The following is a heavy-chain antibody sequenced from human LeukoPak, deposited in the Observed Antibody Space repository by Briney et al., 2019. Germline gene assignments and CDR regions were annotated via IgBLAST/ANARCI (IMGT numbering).Heavy chain of an antibody. V-gene: IGHV1-2*02. J-gene: IGHJ1*01. Sequence: GASVKVSCKASGYTFTDYYIQWMRQAPGEGLEWVGWILPRSGDTYYAQRFHGRVAMTTDTSINTAYMELSRLKSDDTAVYFCARPPRDLVSAAPFPSWGQGTLVTVSS. CDR1: GYTFTDYY. CDR3: ARPPRDLVSAAPFPS. CDR2: ILPRSGDT. D-gene: IGHD2-2*01.